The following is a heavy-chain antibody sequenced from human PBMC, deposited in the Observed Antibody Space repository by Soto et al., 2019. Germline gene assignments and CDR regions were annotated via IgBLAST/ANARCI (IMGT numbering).Heavy chain of an antibody. V-gene: IGHV3-43*01. Sequence: PGGSLRLSCAASGFTFDDYTMHWVRQAPGKGLEWVSLISWDGGSTYYADSVKGRFTISRDNSKNSLYLQMNSLRTEDTALYYCAKDMTTTPWESRAYYYYGMDVWGQGTTVTVSS. CDR3: AKDMTTTPWESRAYYYYGMDV. D-gene: IGHD1-26*01. CDR2: ISWDGGST. J-gene: IGHJ6*02. CDR1: GFTFDDYT.